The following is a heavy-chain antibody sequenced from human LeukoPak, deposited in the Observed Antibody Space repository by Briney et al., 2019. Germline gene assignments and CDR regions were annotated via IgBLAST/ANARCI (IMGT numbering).Heavy chain of an antibody. CDR3: ARAVEGVTWADY. D-gene: IGHD3-10*01. J-gene: IGHJ4*02. CDR1: GGSFSGYY. Sequence: SETLSLTCAVYGGSFSGYYWSWIRQPPGKGLEWIGEINHSGSTNYNPSLKSRVTISVDTSKNQFSLKLSSVTAADTAVYYCARAVEGVTWADYWCLGTLVTVSS. CDR2: INHSGST. V-gene: IGHV4-34*01.